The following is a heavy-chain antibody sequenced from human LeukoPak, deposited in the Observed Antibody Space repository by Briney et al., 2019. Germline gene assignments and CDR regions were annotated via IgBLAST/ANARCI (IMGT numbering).Heavy chain of an antibody. J-gene: IGHJ6*03. CDR2: IIAIFGTA. D-gene: IGHD2-15*01. CDR1: GGTFSSYA. CDR3: ARGGRHYYYYMDV. Sequence: PSVKVSCKASGGTFSSYATSWVRQAPGQGREWMGGIIAIFGTANYAQKFQGRVTITTDESTSTAYMELSSLRSEDTAVYYCARGGRHYYYYMDVWGKGTTVTVSS. V-gene: IGHV1-69*05.